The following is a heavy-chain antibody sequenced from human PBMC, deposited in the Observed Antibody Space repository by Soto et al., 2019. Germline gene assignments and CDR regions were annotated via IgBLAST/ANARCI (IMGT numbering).Heavy chain of an antibody. D-gene: IGHD4-4*01. V-gene: IGHV3-23*01. CDR3: AKRSTGTLLYFDL. CDR1: GFTFSNYA. J-gene: IGHJ2*01. CDR2: IGSSGNT. Sequence: GGSLRLSCAASGFTFSNYAMSWVRQAPGKGLEWVSTIGSSGNTYYADSVKGRFTISRDNSKNTLFLQMSSLRADDTAVFYCAKRSTGTLLYFDLWGRGSLVTVSS.